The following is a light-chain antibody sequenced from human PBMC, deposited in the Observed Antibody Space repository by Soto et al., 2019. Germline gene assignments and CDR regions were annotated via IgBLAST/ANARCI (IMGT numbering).Light chain of an antibody. Sequence: EVVLTQSPATLSLSPGERATLSCRASQSVSTYLAWYQQKPGQAPRLLIYGASNRATGIPARFSGSGSGTEFTLTISSLEPEDSAVYYCQQRRSWQVTFGQGTRLEIK. V-gene: IGKV3D-11*02. CDR1: QSVSTY. CDR3: QQRRSWQVT. CDR2: GAS. J-gene: IGKJ5*01.